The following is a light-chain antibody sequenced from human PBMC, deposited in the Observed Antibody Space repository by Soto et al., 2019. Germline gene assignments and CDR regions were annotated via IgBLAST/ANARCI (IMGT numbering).Light chain of an antibody. CDR1: QSVSKS. CDR2: TTS. Sequence: EIVLTQSPATLSLSPGERATLSCRASQSVSKSLAWYQQKPGQAPRLLIYTTSNRATGIPARFSGSGSRTDFTLTISGLEPEDFAVYYCQQGNNWPIFTFGPGTKVEIK. V-gene: IGKV3-11*01. CDR3: QQGNNWPIFT. J-gene: IGKJ3*01.